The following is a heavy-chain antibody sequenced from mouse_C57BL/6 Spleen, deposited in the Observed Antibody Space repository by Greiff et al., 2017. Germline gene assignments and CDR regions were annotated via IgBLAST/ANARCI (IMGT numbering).Heavy chain of an antibody. D-gene: IGHD3-3*01. V-gene: IGHV1-9*01. J-gene: IGHJ3*01. Sequence: VKLVASGAELMKPGDSVTLSCKATGYTFTGYWIEWVKQRPGHGLEWIGEILTGSGSTNSNEKFKGKATFTADTSSNTAYMQLSSLTTEDSAIYYCARRGLLAYWGQGTLVTVSA. CDR2: ILTGSGST. CDR3: ARRGLLAY. CDR1: GYTFTGYW.